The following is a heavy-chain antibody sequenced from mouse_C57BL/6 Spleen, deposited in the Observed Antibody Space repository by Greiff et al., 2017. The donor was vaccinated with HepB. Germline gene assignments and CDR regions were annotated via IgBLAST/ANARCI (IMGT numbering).Heavy chain of an antibody. CDR1: VYTFTSYW. CDR2: IDPSDSYT. D-gene: IGHD1-1*01. Sequence: QVQLQQPGAELVMPGASVKLSCKASVYTFTSYWMHWVKQRPGQGLEWIGEIDPSDSYTNYNQKFKGKSTLTVDKSSSTAYMQLSSLTSEDSAVYYCARDYGSSSWFAYWGQGTLVTVSA. J-gene: IGHJ3*01. V-gene: IGHV1-69*01. CDR3: ARDYGSSSWFAY.